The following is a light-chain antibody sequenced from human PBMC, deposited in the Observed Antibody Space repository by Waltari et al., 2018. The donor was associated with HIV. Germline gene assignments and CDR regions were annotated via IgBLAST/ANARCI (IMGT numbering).Light chain of an antibody. V-gene: IGKV3-20*01. Sequence: EIVLTQSPGTLSLSPGETATLSCRASQTINKNFFAWYQQSSGQAPRLLIYGVSSRATGIPDRFRASGSGTDFTLTISRLEPEDFAVYYCQHYGGSPLYTFGQGTKLEIK. CDR3: QHYGGSPLYT. J-gene: IGKJ2*01. CDR1: QTINKNF. CDR2: GVS.